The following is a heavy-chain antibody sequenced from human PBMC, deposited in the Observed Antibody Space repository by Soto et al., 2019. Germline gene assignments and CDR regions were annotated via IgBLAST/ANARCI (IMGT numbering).Heavy chain of an antibody. J-gene: IGHJ4*02. V-gene: IGHV4-39*07. D-gene: IGHD3-3*01. CDR1: GGSISSSSYY. CDR2: IYYSGRT. CDR3: ARGRGGWRGYYDY. Sequence: SETLSLTCTVSGGSISSSSYYWGWIRQPPGKGLEWIGSIYYSGRTYYNPSLKSLVTISVDTSKNQFSLKLSSVTASDTAVYYCARGRGGWRGYYDYWGQGTLVTVSS.